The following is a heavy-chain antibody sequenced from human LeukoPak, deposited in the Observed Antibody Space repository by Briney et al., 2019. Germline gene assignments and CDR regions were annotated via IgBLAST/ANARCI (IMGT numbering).Heavy chain of an antibody. CDR3: ARDRVAGPLRALYYYYYYMDV. Sequence: ASVKVSCKASGYTFTSYYMHWVRQAPGQGLEWMGIINPSGGSTSYAQKFQGRVTMTRDTSTSTVYMELGSLRSEDTAVYYCARDRVAGPLRALYYYYYYMDVWGKGTTVTVSS. V-gene: IGHV1-46*01. CDR1: GYTFTSYY. J-gene: IGHJ6*03. CDR2: INPSGGST. D-gene: IGHD6-19*01.